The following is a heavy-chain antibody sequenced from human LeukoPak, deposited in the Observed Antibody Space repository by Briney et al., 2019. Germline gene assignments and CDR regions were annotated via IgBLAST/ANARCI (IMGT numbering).Heavy chain of an antibody. Sequence: GGSLRLSCAASGFTFSDYYMSWIRQAPGKGLEWVSYISSSGSTIYYADSVKGRFTISRDNAKNSLYLQMNSPRAEDTAVYYCARDLTGGSYYFDYWGQGTLVTVSS. CDR3: ARDLTGGSYYFDY. CDR1: GFTFSDYY. V-gene: IGHV3-11*04. D-gene: IGHD1-26*01. J-gene: IGHJ4*02. CDR2: ISSSGSTI.